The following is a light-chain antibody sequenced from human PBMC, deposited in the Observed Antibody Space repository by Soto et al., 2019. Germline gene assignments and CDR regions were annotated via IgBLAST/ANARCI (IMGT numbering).Light chain of an antibody. CDR3: AAWDDSLNGVV. CDR1: SSNIGNNA. V-gene: IGLV1-36*01. J-gene: IGLJ2*01. CDR2: YDD. Sequence: QPVLTQPPSVSAAPRQRVTISCSGSSSNIGNNAVNWYQHLPGKAPKLLIYYDDLLPSGVSDRFSGTKSDTSASLAISGLQSEDEADYYCAAWDDSLNGVVFGGGTKLTVL.